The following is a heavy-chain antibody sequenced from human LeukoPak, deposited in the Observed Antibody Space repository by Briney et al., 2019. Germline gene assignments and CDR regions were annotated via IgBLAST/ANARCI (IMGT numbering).Heavy chain of an antibody. CDR2: IYYSGST. Sequence: SETLSLTCTVSGGSISSSSYYWGWIRQPPGKGLEWIGSIYYSGSTYYNPSLKSRVTISVDTSKNQFSLKLSSVTAADTAVYYCALTGDWNLDYWGQGTLVTVSS. CDR3: ALTGDWNLDY. CDR1: GGSISSSSYY. V-gene: IGHV4-39*01. J-gene: IGHJ4*02. D-gene: IGHD1-1*01.